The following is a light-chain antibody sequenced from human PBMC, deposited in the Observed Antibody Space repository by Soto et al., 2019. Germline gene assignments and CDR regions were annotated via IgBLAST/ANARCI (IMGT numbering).Light chain of an antibody. CDR2: GAS. Sequence: EIVLTQSAGTLSLSPGERATLSCRASQSVSSSYLAWYQQKPGQAPRLLIYGASSRATGIPDRFSGSGSGTDFTLTIIRLEPEDFAVYYCQQYGSSSYTFGQGNKLEIQ. CDR3: QQYGSSSYT. J-gene: IGKJ2*01. V-gene: IGKV3-20*01. CDR1: QSVSSSY.